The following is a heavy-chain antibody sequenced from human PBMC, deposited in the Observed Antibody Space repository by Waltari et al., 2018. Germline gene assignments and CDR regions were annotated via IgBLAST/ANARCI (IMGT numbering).Heavy chain of an antibody. V-gene: IGHV3-23*05. CDR2: INSYGSDT. D-gene: IGHD1-1*01. J-gene: IGHJ6*01. CDR3: VKVMGDLGTKYGLDV. CDR1: GFTVIAFD. Sequence: EEQLSESGGGLVQTGGSLRLYCAASGFTVIAFDMTWGRQAPGKGLEWVSNINSYGSDTQYADSVRGRFTMSRDNSRGTVSLEMNGLRAADTAVYYCVKVMGDLGTKYGLDVWGRGTTVTVSS.